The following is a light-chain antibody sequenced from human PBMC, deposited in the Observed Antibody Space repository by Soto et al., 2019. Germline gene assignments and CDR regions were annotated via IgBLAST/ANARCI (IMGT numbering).Light chain of an antibody. CDR1: QSISSY. CDR3: QQRTLWPPA. Sequence: EIVLTQSPATLSLSPGERATLSFRASQSISSYLAWFQQKPGQAPRLLIYDASNRATDIPARFSGSGSGTDFTLTISSLEPEDFAVYYCQQRTLWPPAFGQGTRLEIK. CDR2: DAS. J-gene: IGKJ5*01. V-gene: IGKV3-11*01.